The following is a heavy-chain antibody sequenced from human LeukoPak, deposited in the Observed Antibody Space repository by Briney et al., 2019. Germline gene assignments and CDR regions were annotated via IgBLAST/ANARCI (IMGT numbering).Heavy chain of an antibody. V-gene: IGHV3-7*04. Sequence: GGSLRLSCAASGFTFSNHWMSWVRQALGKGLEWVANIKEDGGELNYVDSVKGRFTISRDNAKQSLFLQMNSLRVEDLGVYYCARGRRWLQPLDYWGQGTLVTVSS. D-gene: IGHD5-24*01. CDR2: IKEDGGEL. J-gene: IGHJ4*02. CDR1: GFTFSNHW. CDR3: ARGRRWLQPLDY.